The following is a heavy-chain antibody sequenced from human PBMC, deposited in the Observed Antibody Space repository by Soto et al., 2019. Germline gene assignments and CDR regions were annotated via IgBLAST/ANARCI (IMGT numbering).Heavy chain of an antibody. D-gene: IGHD1-7*01. CDR2: ISAYNGNT. J-gene: IGHJ4*02. Sequence: ASVKVSCKASGYTFTSYGINWVRQAPGQGLEWMGWISAYNGNTNYAQKLQGRVTMTTDTSTSTAYMELRSLRSDDTAVYYCAKAPGNYVSYLDSWAQGTRVTASS. V-gene: IGHV1-18*01. CDR3: AKAPGNYVSYLDS. CDR1: GYTFTSYG.